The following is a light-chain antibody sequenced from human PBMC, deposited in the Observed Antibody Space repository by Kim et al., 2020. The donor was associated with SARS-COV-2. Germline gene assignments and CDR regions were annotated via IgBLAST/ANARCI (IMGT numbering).Light chain of an antibody. Sequence: PGRTASITCGGNNVGSKSVHWYQQKPGQAPVLVIYYDSARPSGIPERFSGSNSGNTATLTISRVEAGDEADYYCQVWNSSSDHPVFGGGTQLTVL. V-gene: IGLV3-21*04. CDR3: QVWNSSSDHPV. CDR2: YDS. J-gene: IGLJ2*01. CDR1: NVGSKS.